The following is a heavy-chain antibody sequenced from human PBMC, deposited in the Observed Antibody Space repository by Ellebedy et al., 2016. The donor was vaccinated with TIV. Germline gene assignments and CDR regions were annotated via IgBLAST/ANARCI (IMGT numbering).Heavy chain of an antibody. D-gene: IGHD3-10*01. Sequence: GETLKISXAASGFSVSRNYMNWVRQAPGKGLEWVSILYSGGSTYYADSVKGRFTISRHNSNNTLYLQMNSLRAEDTAVYYCARVPGSSYYYGMDVWGQGTPVTVSS. CDR2: LYSGGST. J-gene: IGHJ6*02. V-gene: IGHV3-53*04. CDR1: GFSVSRNY. CDR3: ARVPGSSYYYGMDV.